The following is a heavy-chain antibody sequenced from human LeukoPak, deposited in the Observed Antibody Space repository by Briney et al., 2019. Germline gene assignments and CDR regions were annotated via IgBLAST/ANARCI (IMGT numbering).Heavy chain of an antibody. J-gene: IGHJ6*04. D-gene: IGHD3-22*01. Sequence: SETLSLTCAVYGGSFSGYYWSWIRQPPGKGLEWIGEINHSGSTNYNPSLKSRVTISVDTSKNQFSLKLSSVTAADTAVYYCAREHYYDSSGFDYWGKGTTVTVSS. CDR1: GGSFSGYY. CDR2: INHSGST. CDR3: AREHYYDSSGFDY. V-gene: IGHV4-34*01.